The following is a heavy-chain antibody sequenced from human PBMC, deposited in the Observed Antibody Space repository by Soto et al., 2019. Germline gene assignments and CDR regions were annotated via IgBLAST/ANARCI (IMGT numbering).Heavy chain of an antibody. CDR3: EKSNHGISAYDYYFDY. CDR2: ISGSGGST. V-gene: IGHV3-23*01. Sequence: LILSCAASGLTFSSSAMSWVRPAPGKGLEWVSAISGSGGSTYYADSVNGRFTISRDNSKNTLYLQTNSLRAEDTAVYYCEKSNHGISAYDYYFDYWGQGTLVTVSS. CDR1: GLTFSSSA. D-gene: IGHD5-12*01. J-gene: IGHJ4*02.